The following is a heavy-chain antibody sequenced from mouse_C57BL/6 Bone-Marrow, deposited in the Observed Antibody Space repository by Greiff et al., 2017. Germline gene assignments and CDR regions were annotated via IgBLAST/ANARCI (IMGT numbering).Heavy chain of an antibody. Sequence: VKLMESGPGLVQPSQSLSITCTVSGFSLTSYGVHWVRQSPGKGLEWLGVIWSGGSTDYNAAFISRLSISKDNSKSQVFFKMNSLQADDTAIYYCARSLYGYVEAMDYWGQGTSVTVSS. V-gene: IGHV2-2*01. J-gene: IGHJ4*01. D-gene: IGHD2-2*01. CDR2: IWSGGST. CDR3: ARSLYGYVEAMDY. CDR1: GFSLTSYG.